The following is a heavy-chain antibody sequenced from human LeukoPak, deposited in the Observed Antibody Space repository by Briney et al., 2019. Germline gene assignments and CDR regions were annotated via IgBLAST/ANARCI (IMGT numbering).Heavy chain of an antibody. CDR3: AKDHSPYSSSWYDY. V-gene: IGHV3-30*02. J-gene: IGHJ4*02. D-gene: IGHD6-13*01. CDR1: GFTFSSYG. CDR2: IRYDGSNK. Sequence: PGGSLRLSCAASGFTFSSYGMHWVRQAPGKGLEWVAFIRYDGSNKYYADSVKGRFTISRDNSKNTLYLQMNSLRAEDTAVYYCAKDHSPYSSSWYDYWGQGTLVTVSS.